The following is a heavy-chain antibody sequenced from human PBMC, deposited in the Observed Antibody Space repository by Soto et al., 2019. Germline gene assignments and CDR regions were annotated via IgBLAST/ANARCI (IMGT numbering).Heavy chain of an antibody. CDR2: TYSTGST. Sequence: NPSETLSLTCTVSGGSFSSYYWSWFRQAAGKGLEWIGRTYSTGSTNYNPSLKSRVTMSLDTSKNHFSLKLSSVTAADTAVYYCARDQGYYGSETFTWFDPWGQGTLVTVSS. CDR1: GGSFSSYY. J-gene: IGHJ5*02. V-gene: IGHV4-4*07. CDR3: ARDQGYYGSETFTWFDP. D-gene: IGHD3-10*01.